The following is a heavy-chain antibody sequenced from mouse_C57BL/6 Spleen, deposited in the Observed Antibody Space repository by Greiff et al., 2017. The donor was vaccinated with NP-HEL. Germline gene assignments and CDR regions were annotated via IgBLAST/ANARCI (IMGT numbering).Heavy chain of an antibody. Sequence: EVKLMESGPGLVKPSQSLSLTCSVTGYSITSGYYWNWIRQFPGNKLEWMGYISYDGSNNYNPSLKNRISITRDTSKNQFFLKLNSVTTEDTATYYCARGHYGVDYWGQGTTLTVSS. CDR1: GYSITSGYY. CDR2: ISYDGSN. J-gene: IGHJ2*01. CDR3: ARGHYGVDY. D-gene: IGHD1-1*01. V-gene: IGHV3-6*01.